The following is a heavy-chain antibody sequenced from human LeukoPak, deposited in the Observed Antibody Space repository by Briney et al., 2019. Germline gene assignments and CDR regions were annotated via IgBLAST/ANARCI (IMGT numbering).Heavy chain of an antibody. V-gene: IGHV4-59*01. J-gene: IGHJ4*02. CDR1: GGSISSYY. CDR3: ARLPRSDILTGYYFGLDDY. CDR2: IFYSGTT. Sequence: PSETLSLTCTVSGGSISSYYWSWIRQPPGKGLEWIGFIFYSGTTNYNPSLKSRVTISVDTSKNQFSLKLSSVTAADTAVYYCARLPRSDILTGYYFGLDDYWGQGTLVTVSS. D-gene: IGHD3-9*01.